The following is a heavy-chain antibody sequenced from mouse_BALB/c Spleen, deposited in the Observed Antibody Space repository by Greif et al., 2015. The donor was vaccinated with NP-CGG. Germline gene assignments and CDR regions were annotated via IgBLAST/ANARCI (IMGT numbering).Heavy chain of an antibody. D-gene: IGHD1-2*01. CDR3: ARKFITTATFDY. Sequence: LQESGPDLVKPGASVKISCKASGYTFTSYVMHWVKQKPGQGLEWIGYINPYNDGTKYNEKVKGKATLTSDKSSSTVYMECSSLSAEDSAVYYCARKFITTATFDYWGQGTTLTVSS. CDR2: INPYNDGT. J-gene: IGHJ2*01. CDR1: GYTFTSYV. V-gene: IGHV1-14*01.